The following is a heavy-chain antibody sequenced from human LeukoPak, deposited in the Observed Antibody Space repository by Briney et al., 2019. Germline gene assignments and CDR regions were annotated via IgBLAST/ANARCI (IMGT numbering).Heavy chain of an antibody. CDR1: GFTFSSYW. V-gene: IGHV3-74*01. D-gene: IGHD2-15*01. CDR3: ARDLEGHCSDGSCGY. Sequence: PGGSLRLSCAASGFTFSSYWMHWVRQAPGKGLVWVSRINNGGSSTSYADSVKGRFTISRDNAKNTLYLQMNSLRAEDTAVYYRARDLEGHCSDGSCGYWGQGTLVTVSS. J-gene: IGHJ4*02. CDR2: INNGGSST.